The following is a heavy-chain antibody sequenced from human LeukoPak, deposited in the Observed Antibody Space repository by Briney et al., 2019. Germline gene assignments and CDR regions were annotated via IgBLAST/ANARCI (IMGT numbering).Heavy chain of an antibody. V-gene: IGHV3-30*04. Sequence: GGSLRLPCAASGFTFSSYAMHWVRQAPGKGLEWVAVISYDGSNKYYADSVKGRFTISRDNSKNTLYLQMNSLRAEDTAVYYCARQYSSGWTFDYWGQGTLVTVSS. CDR2: ISYDGSNK. J-gene: IGHJ4*02. CDR1: GFTFSSYA. D-gene: IGHD6-19*01. CDR3: ARQYSSGWTFDY.